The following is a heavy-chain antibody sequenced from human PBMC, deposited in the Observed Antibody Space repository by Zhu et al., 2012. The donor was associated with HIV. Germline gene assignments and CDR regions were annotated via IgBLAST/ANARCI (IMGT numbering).Heavy chain of an antibody. CDR3: RGSHYFDY. CDR2: ISGDGSFT. V-gene: IGHV3-74*01. J-gene: IGHJ4*02. Sequence: EVQLVESGGGLVQPGGSLRLSCAASGFTFSSYWMHWVRQAPGKGLVWISRISGDGSFTNYADSVKGRFTISRDNARNTLDLQMNSLTADDTAIYYCRGSHYFDYWGQGTLVTSPQ. D-gene: IGHD1-26*01. CDR1: GFTFSSYW.